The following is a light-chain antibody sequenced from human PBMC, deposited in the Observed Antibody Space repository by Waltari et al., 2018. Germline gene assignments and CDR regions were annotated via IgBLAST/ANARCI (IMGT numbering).Light chain of an antibody. CDR2: SNK. J-gene: IGLJ3*02. CDR3: AACDDSLNGPV. V-gene: IGLV1-44*01. Sequence: QSVLTQPPSASGTPGQRVTISCSGSSSNIGSNTVTWYQQLPGTAPKLLIYSNKQRPSGVPDRFSGSKSGPSASLAISGLQSEDETDYYCAACDDSLNGPVFGGGTKLTVL. CDR1: SSNIGSNT.